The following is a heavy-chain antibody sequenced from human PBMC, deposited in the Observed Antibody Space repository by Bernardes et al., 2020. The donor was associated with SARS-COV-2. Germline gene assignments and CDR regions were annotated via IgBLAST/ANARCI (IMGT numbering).Heavy chain of an antibody. CDR1: GGSFSGYY. CDR3: ARGEYLDY. CDR2: INHSGST. Sequence: ETLSLTCAVYGGSFSGYYWSWIRQPPGKGLEWIGEINHSGSTNYNPSLKSRVTISVDTSKNQFSLKLSSVTAADTAVYYCARGEYLDYWGQGTLVTVSS. J-gene: IGHJ4*02. V-gene: IGHV4-34*01.